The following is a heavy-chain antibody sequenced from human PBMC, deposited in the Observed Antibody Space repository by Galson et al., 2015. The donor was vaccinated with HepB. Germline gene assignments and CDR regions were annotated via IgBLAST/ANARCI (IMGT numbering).Heavy chain of an antibody. D-gene: IGHD5-18*01. Sequence: SLRLSCAASGFTFSSYAMHWVRQAPGKGLEWVAVISYDGSNKYYADSVKGRFTISRDNSKNTLYLQMNSLRAEDTAVYYCASLTGYSYGNAYYYYGMDVWGQGTTVTVSS. CDR1: GFTFSSYA. CDR3: ASLTGYSYGNAYYYYGMDV. J-gene: IGHJ6*02. CDR2: ISYDGSNK. V-gene: IGHV3-30*04.